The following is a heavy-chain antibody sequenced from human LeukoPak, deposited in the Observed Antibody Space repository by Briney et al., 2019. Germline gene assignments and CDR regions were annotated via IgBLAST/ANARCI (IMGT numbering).Heavy chain of an antibody. CDR2: IYYSGSA. D-gene: IGHD3-22*01. J-gene: IGHJ3*02. V-gene: IGHV4-39*01. Sequence: SETLSLTCTVSGGSISSSSYYWGWIRQPPGKGLEWIGSIYYSGSAYYNPSLKSRVTISVDTSKNQFSLKLSSVTAADTAVYYCAMTYYYDSSGYYGPLGAFDIWGQGTMVTVSS. CDR3: AMTYYYDSSGYYGPLGAFDI. CDR1: GGSISSSSYY.